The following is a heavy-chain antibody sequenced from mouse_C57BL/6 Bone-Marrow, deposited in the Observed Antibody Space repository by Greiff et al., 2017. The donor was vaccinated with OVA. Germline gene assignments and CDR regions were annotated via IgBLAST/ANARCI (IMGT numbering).Heavy chain of an antibody. Sequence: EVKLMESGPGLVKPSQSLSLPCSVTGYSITSGYYWNWLRQFPGNKLEWMGYISYDGSNNYNPSLKNRISITRDTSKNQFFLKLNSVTTEDTATYYCARDPTVVAGDWYFDVWGTGTTVTVSS. CDR1: GYSITSGYY. J-gene: IGHJ1*03. V-gene: IGHV3-6*01. CDR2: ISYDGSN. CDR3: ARDPTVVAGDWYFDV. D-gene: IGHD1-1*01.